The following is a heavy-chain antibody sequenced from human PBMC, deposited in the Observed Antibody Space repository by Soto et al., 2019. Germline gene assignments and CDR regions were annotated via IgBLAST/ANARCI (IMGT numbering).Heavy chain of an antibody. Sequence: GGSLRLSCAASGFTFSSYGMHWVRQAPGKGLEWVALIWYDGTYKYYADSVKGRFTISRDISKNTLHLQMNSLRAEDTAVYYCARLDRGQWDLEPLRYYYGMDVWGQGTTVTVSS. D-gene: IGHD1-26*01. CDR3: ARLDRGQWDLEPLRYYYGMDV. V-gene: IGHV3-33*01. J-gene: IGHJ6*02. CDR2: IWYDGTYK. CDR1: GFTFSSYG.